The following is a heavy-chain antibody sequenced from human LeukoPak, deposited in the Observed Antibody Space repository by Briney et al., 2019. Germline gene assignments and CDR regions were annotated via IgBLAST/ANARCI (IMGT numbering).Heavy chain of an antibody. CDR3: ARDSIIGY. V-gene: IGHV3-21*01. J-gene: IGHJ4*02. CDR2: ISSRSSYI. CDR1: GFTFSSYS. Sequence: GGSLRLSCAASGFTFSSYSMNWVRQAPGKGLEWVSSISSRSSYIYYADSVKGRFTISRDNAKNSLYLQMNSLRAEDTAVYYCARDSIIGYWGQGTLVTVSS.